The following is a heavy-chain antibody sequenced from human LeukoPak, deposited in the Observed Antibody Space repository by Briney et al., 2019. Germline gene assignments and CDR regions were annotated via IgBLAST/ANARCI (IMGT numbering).Heavy chain of an antibody. CDR2: IYYTGT. CDR3: ASRGYSYGYLLDY. J-gene: IGHJ4*02. CDR1: GGSVTDYY. D-gene: IGHD5-18*01. V-gene: IGHV4-59*02. Sequence: SETLSLTCTVSGGSVTDYYWSWIRQSPGKGLEWIGYIYYTGTSYNPSLKSRVTISADTSKNQFSLKLISVTAADTAVYYCASRGYSYGYLLDYWGQGTLVTVSS.